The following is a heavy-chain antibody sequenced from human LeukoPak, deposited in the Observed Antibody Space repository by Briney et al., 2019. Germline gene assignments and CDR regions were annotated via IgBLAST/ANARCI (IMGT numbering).Heavy chain of an antibody. J-gene: IGHJ4*02. CDR3: AKSVSPGGYVGSLYFFDD. Sequence: GGSLRLSCAASGLTFSSYAMSWVRQAPGKGLEWVSTISGSGSTTYYADSVEGQFTISRDNSKNTVSLQMNSLRAEDTAIYYCAKSVSPGGYVGSLYFFDDWGQGTLVTVSS. V-gene: IGHV3-23*01. D-gene: IGHD1-26*01. CDR2: ISGSGSTT. CDR1: GLTFSSYA.